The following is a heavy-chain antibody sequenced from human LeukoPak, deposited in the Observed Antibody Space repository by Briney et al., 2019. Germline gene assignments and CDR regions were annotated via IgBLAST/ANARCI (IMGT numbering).Heavy chain of an antibody. J-gene: IGHJ5*02. CDR3: ARRRADRSAYFYGGFDP. Sequence: PGESLKISCKGSGYSFTSYWISWVRLMPGEGLEWMGTIDPSDSYTNYSPSFQGHVTISVDRSITTAYLQWSSLKASDTAIYYCARRRADRSAYFYGGFDPWGQGTLVTVSS. CDR2: IDPSDSYT. D-gene: IGHD3-22*01. CDR1: GYSFTSYW. V-gene: IGHV5-10-1*01.